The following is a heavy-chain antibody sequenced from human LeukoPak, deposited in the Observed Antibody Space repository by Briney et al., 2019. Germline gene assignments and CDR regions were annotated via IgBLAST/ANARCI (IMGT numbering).Heavy chain of an antibody. CDR2: ISSSSSYI. Sequence: GGSLRLSCAASGFTFSSYSMNWVRQAPGEGLEWVSSISSSSSYIYYADSVKGRFTISRDNAKNSLYLQMNSLRAEDTAVYYCARDPTVVAATFFDYWGQGTLVTVSS. J-gene: IGHJ4*02. D-gene: IGHD2-15*01. CDR1: GFTFSSYS. CDR3: ARDPTVVAATFFDY. V-gene: IGHV3-21*01.